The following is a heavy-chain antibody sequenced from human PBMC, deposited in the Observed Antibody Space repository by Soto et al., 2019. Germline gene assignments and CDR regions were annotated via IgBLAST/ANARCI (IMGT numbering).Heavy chain of an antibody. Sequence: QVQLQQWGAGLLKPSETLSLTCAVYGGSFGGYYWTWIRQPPGTGLEWIGKINHSVSTNYKPSLKSRVTISVDTHQNPFSLKLTSVTAADTAVYYCARDKITGLFDYWGQGTLVTVSS. CDR2: INHSVST. V-gene: IGHV4-34*01. J-gene: IGHJ4*02. CDR3: ARDKITGLFDY. D-gene: IGHD2-8*02. CDR1: GGSFGGYY.